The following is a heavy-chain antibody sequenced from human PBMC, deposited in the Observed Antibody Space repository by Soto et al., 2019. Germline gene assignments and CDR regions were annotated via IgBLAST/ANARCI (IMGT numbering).Heavy chain of an antibody. D-gene: IGHD3-3*01. CDR1: GFTFSSYE. V-gene: IGHV3-48*03. CDR2: ISSSGSTI. Sequence: EVQLVESGGGLVQPGGSLRLSCAASGFTFSSYEMNWVRQAPGKGLEWVSYISSSGSTIYYADSVKGRFTISRDNAKNSLYLQMNSLRAEDTAVYYCARAGDDFWSGYPNHDAFDIWGQGTMVTVSS. CDR3: ARAGDDFWSGYPNHDAFDI. J-gene: IGHJ3*02.